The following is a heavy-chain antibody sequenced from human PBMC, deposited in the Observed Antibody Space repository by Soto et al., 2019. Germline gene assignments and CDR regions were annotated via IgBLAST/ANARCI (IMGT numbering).Heavy chain of an antibody. CDR2: ISYDGSNK. J-gene: IGHJ4*02. V-gene: IGHV3-30*18. CDR3: AKDGYYDGSGVIGY. D-gene: IGHD3-22*01. Sequence: PGGSLRLSCAASGFTFSSYGMHWVRQAPGKGLEWVAVISYDGSNKYYADSVKGRFTISRDNSKNTLYLQMNSLRAEDTAVYYCAKDGYYDGSGVIGYWGQGTLVTVSS. CDR1: GFTFSSYG.